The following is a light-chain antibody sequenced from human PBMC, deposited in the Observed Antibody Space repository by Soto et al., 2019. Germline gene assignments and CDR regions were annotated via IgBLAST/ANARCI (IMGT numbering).Light chain of an antibody. CDR1: SGPVFTSSY. CDR3: LLYLGGGIWV. V-gene: IGLV8-61*01. Sequence: QTVVTQEPSFSVSPGGTVTLTCGLSSGPVFTSSYPNWYQQTTGQAPRTLIFNTNTRSSGVPDRFSGSILGDKAALTITGAQADDDSYYYCLLYLGGGIWVFGGGTKVTAL. J-gene: IGLJ3*02. CDR2: NTN.